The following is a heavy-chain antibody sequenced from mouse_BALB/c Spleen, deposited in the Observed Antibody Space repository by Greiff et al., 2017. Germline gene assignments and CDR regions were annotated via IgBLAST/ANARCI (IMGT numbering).Heavy chain of an antibody. V-gene: IGHV5-12-2*01. CDR2: ISNGGGST. CDR3: ARYPYYYAMDY. J-gene: IGHJ4*01. Sequence: EVKVVESGGGLVQPGGSLKLSCAASGFTFSSYTMSWVRQTPEKRLEWVAYISNGGGSTYYPDTVKGRFTISRDNAKNTLYLQMSSLKSEDTAMYYCARYPYYYAMDYWGQGTSVTVSS. CDR1: GFTFSSYT.